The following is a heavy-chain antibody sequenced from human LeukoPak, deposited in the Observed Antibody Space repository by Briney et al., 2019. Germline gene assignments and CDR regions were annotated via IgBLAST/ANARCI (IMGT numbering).Heavy chain of an antibody. D-gene: IGHD6-19*01. CDR2: IQYDGGNK. Sequence: GGSLRLSCAASGFSFSTYGMHWVRQAPGKGLEWVTFIQYDGGNKYYAESVKGRFTFSRDNSANTLYLQLNSLRVEDTAVYYCAKGSGWYLDYWGQGVLVTVSS. CDR3: AKGSGWYLDY. V-gene: IGHV3-30*02. J-gene: IGHJ4*02. CDR1: GFSFSTYG.